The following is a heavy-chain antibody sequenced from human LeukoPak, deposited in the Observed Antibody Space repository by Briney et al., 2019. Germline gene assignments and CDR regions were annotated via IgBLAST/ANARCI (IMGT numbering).Heavy chain of an antibody. CDR3: ARATFPYSSEDY. V-gene: IGHV1-69*04. Sequence: GASVKVSCKASGGTFSSYAISWVRRAPGQGLEWMGRIIPILGIANYAQKFQGRVTITADKSTSTAYMELSSLRSEDTAVYYCARATFPYSSEDYWGQGTLVTVSS. J-gene: IGHJ4*02. CDR1: GGTFSSYA. CDR2: IIPILGIA. D-gene: IGHD6-19*01.